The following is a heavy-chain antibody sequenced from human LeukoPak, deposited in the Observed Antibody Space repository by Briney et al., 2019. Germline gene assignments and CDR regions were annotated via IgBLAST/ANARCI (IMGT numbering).Heavy chain of an antibody. V-gene: IGHV4-61*02. CDR1: SGSISSGSYY. Sequence: SETLSLTCTVSSGSISSGSYYWSWIRQPAGKGLEWIGRIYTSGSTNYNPSLKSRVTISVDTSKNQFSLKLSSVTAADAAVYYCARDEVGGASDIWGQGTMVTVSS. J-gene: IGHJ3*02. CDR3: ARDEVGGASDI. CDR2: IYTSGST. D-gene: IGHD4-23*01.